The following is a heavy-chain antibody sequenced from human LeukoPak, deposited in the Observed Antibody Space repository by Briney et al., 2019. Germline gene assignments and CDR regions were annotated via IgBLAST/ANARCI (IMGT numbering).Heavy chain of an antibody. CDR2: ISRSSSSI. Sequence: GGSLRLSCAASGFTFSSYSMNWVRQAPGKGLEWLSYISRSSSSILYADSVKGRFTISRDNAKNSLYLQMNSLRGEDTAVYYCAREPPTADDAFDIWGQGTTVTVSS. CDR3: AREPPTADDAFDI. J-gene: IGHJ3*02. V-gene: IGHV3-48*04. D-gene: IGHD6-13*01. CDR1: GFTFSSYS.